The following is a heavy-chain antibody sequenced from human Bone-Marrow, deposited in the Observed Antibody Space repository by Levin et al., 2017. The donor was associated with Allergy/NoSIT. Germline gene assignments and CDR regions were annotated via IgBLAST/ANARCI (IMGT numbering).Heavy chain of an antibody. J-gene: IGHJ6*02. V-gene: IGHV3-9*01. CDR1: GFRFDDYA. CDR3: AKDLGAFGSGTYYNGPSYSHYGLDV. Sequence: PGGSLRLSCAASGFRFDDYAMHWVRQAPGKGLEWVAGISWHSGSIGYADSVKGRFTISRDNAEKSLYLQINNLTPADTALYYCAKDLGAFGSGTYYNGPSYSHYGLDVWGQGTTVTVSS. CDR2: ISWHSGSI. D-gene: IGHD3-10*01.